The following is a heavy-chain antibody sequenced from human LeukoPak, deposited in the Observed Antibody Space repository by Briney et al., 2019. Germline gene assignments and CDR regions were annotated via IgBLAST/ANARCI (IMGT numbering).Heavy chain of an antibody. CDR3: ARDGGYSTGWTVYYFDY. V-gene: IGHV3-30*02. CDR2: IRFYGNNK. CDR1: GFTFSSYG. D-gene: IGHD6-19*01. J-gene: IGHJ4*02. Sequence: GGSLRLSCAPSGFTFSSYGMHWVRQAPGKGREWVAFIRFYGNNKYYADSVKGRFTISRDNYKNTLDLQMNSLRAEDTAVYYCARDGGYSTGWTVYYFDYWGQGTLVTVSS.